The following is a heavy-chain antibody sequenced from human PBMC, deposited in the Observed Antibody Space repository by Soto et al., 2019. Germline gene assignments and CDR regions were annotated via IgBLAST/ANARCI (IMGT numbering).Heavy chain of an antibody. Sequence: ASVKVSCKASGYTFTSYDINWVRQATGQGLEWMGWMNPNSGNTGYAQKFQGRVTMTRNTSISTAYMELSSLRSEDTAVYYCAICSSTSCYIYYGMDVWGQGTTVTV. J-gene: IGHJ6*02. CDR1: GYTFTSYD. V-gene: IGHV1-8*01. CDR3: AICSSTSCYIYYGMDV. CDR2: MNPNSGNT. D-gene: IGHD2-2*02.